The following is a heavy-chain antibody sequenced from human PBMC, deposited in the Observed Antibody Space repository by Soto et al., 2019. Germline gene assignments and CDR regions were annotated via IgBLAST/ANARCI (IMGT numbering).Heavy chain of an antibody. D-gene: IGHD5-12*01. J-gene: IGHJ3*02. Sequence: GESLKISCKGSGYSFTSYWIGCVRQMPGKGLEWMVIIYPGDSDTRYSPSFQGQVNISADKSISPAYLQWSSLKASDTAMYYCASPQMATIRGNDAFDIWGQGPMVNVSS. CDR1: GYSFTSYW. V-gene: IGHV5-51*01. CDR2: IYPGDSDT. CDR3: ASPQMATIRGNDAFDI.